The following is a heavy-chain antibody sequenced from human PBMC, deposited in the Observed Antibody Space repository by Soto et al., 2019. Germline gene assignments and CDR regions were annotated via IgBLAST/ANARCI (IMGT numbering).Heavy chain of an antibody. V-gene: IGHV4-61*08. J-gene: IGHJ4*02. CDR1: GGSVSSDAYY. Sequence: SETLSITCIVSGGSVSSDAYYWMWIRQPPGKTLEWIGFILSGGGTSTNPSLRSRLSISVDTSRNQFSLRLTSVTASDTGVYFCAKGFSSGWYVDSWGRGTLVTVSS. CDR3: AKGFSSGWYVDS. CDR2: ILSGGGT. D-gene: IGHD6-19*01.